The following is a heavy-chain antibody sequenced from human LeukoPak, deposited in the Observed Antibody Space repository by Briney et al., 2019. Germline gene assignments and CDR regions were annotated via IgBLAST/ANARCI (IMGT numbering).Heavy chain of an antibody. CDR3: ERRYCSGGSCYIDY. CDR2: INSDGSTT. CDR1: GFTFSSYW. D-gene: IGHD2-15*01. Sequence: GGSLRLSCAASGFTFSSYWMHWVRQAPGKGLVWVSRINSDGSTTNYADSVKGRFTISRDNAKNTLYLQMNSLRAEDTAVYYCERRYCSGGSCYIDYWGQGTLVTVSS. V-gene: IGHV3-74*01. J-gene: IGHJ4*02.